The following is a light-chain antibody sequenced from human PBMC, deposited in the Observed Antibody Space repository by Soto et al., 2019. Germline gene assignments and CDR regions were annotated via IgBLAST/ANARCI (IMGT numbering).Light chain of an antibody. V-gene: IGLV1-40*01. CDR1: SSNIGAGYD. Sequence: QSVLTQPPSVSGAPGQRVTISCTGSSSNIGAGYDVHWYQPLPGTAPKLLIYGNTNRPSGVPDRFSGSKSGTSASLAITGLEAEDEADYYCQSYDSSLIGVVFGGGTKVTVL. CDR3: QSYDSSLIGVV. CDR2: GNT. J-gene: IGLJ2*01.